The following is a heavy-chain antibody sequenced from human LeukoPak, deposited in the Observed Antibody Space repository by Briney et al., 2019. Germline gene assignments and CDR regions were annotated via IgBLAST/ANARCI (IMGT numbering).Heavy chain of an antibody. J-gene: IGHJ4*02. CDR3: ARDQPTYYYDSSGYYPGD. CDR2: ISSSGSTI. D-gene: IGHD3-22*01. Sequence: GGSLRLSCAASGFTFSDYYMSWIRQAPGKGLEWVSYISSSGSTIYYADSVKGRFTISRDNAKNSLYLQMNSLSAEDTAVYYCARDQPTYYYDSSGYYPGDWGQGTLATVSS. CDR1: GFTFSDYY. V-gene: IGHV3-11*01.